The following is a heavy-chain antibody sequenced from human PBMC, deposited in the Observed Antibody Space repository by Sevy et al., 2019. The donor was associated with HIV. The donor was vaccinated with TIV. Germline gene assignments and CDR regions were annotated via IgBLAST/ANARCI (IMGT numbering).Heavy chain of an antibody. D-gene: IGHD1-1*01. CDR2: IYDNI. Sequence: GGSLRLSCAASGFTFSTYEMNWVRQAPGKGLEWLSYIYDNIYYADSVKGRFTISRDNAKNSVYLQMNSLRAEDTAVYYCARKTHGTAYFDYWGQGTLVTVSS. CDR3: ARKTHGTAYFDY. V-gene: IGHV3-48*03. CDR1: GFTFSTYE. J-gene: IGHJ4*02.